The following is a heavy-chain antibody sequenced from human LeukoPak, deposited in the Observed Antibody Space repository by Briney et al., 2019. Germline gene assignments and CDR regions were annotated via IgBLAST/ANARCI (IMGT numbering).Heavy chain of an antibody. CDR2: IIPIFGTA. V-gene: IGHV1-69*01. CDR3: ASCIAAAYNWFDP. D-gene: IGHD6-13*01. Sequence: SVKVSCKASGGTFSSYAISWVRQAPGQGLECMGGIIPIFGTANYAQKFQGRVTITADESTSTAYMELSSLRSEDTAVYYCASCIAAAYNWFDPWGQGTLVTVSS. J-gene: IGHJ5*02. CDR1: GGTFSSYA.